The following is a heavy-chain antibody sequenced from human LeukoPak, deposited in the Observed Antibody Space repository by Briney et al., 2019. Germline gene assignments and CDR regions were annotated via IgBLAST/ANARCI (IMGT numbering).Heavy chain of an antibody. CDR1: GGSISSSSYY. CDR3: ARGTVYDILTGYLYAFDI. J-gene: IGHJ3*02. V-gene: IGHV4-39*07. D-gene: IGHD3-9*01. Sequence: PSETLSLTCTVSGGSISSSSYYWGWIRQPPGKGLEWIGSIYYSGSTYYNPSLKSRVTISVDTSKNQFSLKLSSVTAADTAVYYCARGTVYDILTGYLYAFDIWGQGTMVTVSS. CDR2: IYYSGST.